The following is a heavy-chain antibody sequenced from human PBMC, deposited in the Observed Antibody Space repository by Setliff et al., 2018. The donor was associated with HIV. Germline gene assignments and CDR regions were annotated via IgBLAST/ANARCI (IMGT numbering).Heavy chain of an antibody. V-gene: IGHV4-39*01. D-gene: IGHD1-7*01. CDR1: GDSISSGGYY. CDR2: INYSGST. CDR3: ARHKNYGPIFDS. Sequence: KPSETLSLTCSVSGDSISSGGYYWGWIRQPPGKGLEWIGSINYSGSTFYHPSLMSRVTISIDTSKTQFSLKLTSLTAADTAVYYCARHKNYGPIFDSWGQGTLVTVSS. J-gene: IGHJ4*02.